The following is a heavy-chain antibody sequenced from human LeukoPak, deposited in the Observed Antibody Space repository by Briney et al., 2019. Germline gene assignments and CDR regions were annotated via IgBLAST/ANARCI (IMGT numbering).Heavy chain of an antibody. CDR3: ARAPENNSGSFDP. D-gene: IGHD6-19*01. V-gene: IGHV1-69*13. CDR2: IIPIFGTA. Sequence: ASVKVSCKASGGTFSSYAISWVRQAPGQGLEWMGGIIPIFGTANYAQKFQGRVTITADESTSIAYMELSSLRSEDTAVYYCARAPENNSGSFDPWGQGTLVTVSS. CDR1: GGTFSSYA. J-gene: IGHJ5*02.